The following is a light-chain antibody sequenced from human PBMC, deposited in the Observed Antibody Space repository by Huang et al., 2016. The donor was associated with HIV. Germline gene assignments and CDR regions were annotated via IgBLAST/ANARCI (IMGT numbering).Light chain of an antibody. CDR1: QSLLHTDGKTY. CDR3: MQSIQPAT. Sequence: DIVMTQTPLSLSVPPGQPASISRKSSQSLLHTDGKTYLYWYLQKPGQSPQLLIYEVSNRLSGVPDRFSGSGSGTDFTLKISRVEAEDAGVYYCMQSIQPATFGQGTKVEIK. V-gene: IGKV2D-29*02. J-gene: IGKJ1*01. CDR2: EVS.